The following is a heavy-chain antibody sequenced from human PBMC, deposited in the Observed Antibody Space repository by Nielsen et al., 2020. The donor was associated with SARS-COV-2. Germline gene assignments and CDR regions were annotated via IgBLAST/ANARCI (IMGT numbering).Heavy chain of an antibody. Sequence: GESLKISCAASGFTFSSYWMSWVSQAPGKGLEWVANIKQDGSEKYYVDSVKGRFTISRDNAKNSLYLQMNSLRAEDTAVYYCARDNGRWLQYRNWYFDLWGRGTLVTVSS. CDR2: IKQDGSEK. CDR1: GFTFSSYW. CDR3: ARDNGRWLQYRNWYFDL. V-gene: IGHV3-7*01. D-gene: IGHD5-24*01. J-gene: IGHJ2*01.